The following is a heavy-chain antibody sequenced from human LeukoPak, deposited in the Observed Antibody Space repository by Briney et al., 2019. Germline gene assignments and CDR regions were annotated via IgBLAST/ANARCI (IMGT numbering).Heavy chain of an antibody. D-gene: IGHD2-15*01. J-gene: IGHJ6*02. Sequence: GGSLRLSCAASGFTFSSYAMSWVRQAPGKGLEWVSAISGSGGSTYYADSVKGRFTISRGNSKNTLYLQMNSLRAEDTAVYYCARSAHRYCSGGSCYYYYYGMDVWGQGTTVTVSS. CDR1: GFTFSSYA. V-gene: IGHV3-23*01. CDR2: ISGSGGST. CDR3: ARSAHRYCSGGSCYYYYYGMDV.